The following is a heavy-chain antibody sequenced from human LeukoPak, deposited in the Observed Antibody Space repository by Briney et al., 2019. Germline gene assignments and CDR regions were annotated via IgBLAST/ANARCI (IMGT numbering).Heavy chain of an antibody. CDR3: AREPRYSFDS. CDR1: GFTFSGYT. J-gene: IGHJ4*02. CDR2: ISSSSSYI. V-gene: IGHV3-21*01. Sequence: PGGSLRLSCAASGFTFSGYTMHWVRQAPGKGLEWVSSISSSSSYIYYADSVKGRFTISRDNAKNSLDLQVNSLRAEDTAVYYCAREPRYSFDSWGQGTLVTVSS.